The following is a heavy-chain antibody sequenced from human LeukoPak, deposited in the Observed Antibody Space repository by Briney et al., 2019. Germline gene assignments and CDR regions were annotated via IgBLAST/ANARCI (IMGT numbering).Heavy chain of an antibody. CDR2: ISYDGSNK. J-gene: IGHJ4*02. CDR3: AKDESSRCAY. CDR1: GFTFSSYG. D-gene: IGHD6-13*01. Sequence: GGSLRLSCVASGFTFSSYGMHWVRQAPGKGLEWVAVISYDGSNKYYADSVKGRFTISRDNSKNTLYLQMSSLRVEDTAVYYCAKDESSRCAYWGQGTLVTVSS. V-gene: IGHV3-30*18.